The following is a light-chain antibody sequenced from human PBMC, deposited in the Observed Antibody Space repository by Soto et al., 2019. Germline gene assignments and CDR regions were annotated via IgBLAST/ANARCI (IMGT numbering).Light chain of an antibody. Sequence: QSVLNQPASVSGAHGQSITISCTGTSSDVGGYNYVSWYQQHPGKVPTLMIHDVTNRPSGVSNRFSGSKSGNTASLTISGLQAEDEADYYCSSYTNSRTYVFGTGTKVTVL. CDR1: SSDVGGYNY. J-gene: IGLJ1*01. CDR3: SSYTNSRTYV. CDR2: DVT. V-gene: IGLV2-14*03.